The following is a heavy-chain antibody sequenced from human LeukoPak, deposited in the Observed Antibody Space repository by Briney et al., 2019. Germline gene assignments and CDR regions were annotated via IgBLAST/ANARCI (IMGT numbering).Heavy chain of an antibody. V-gene: IGHV1-46*01. CDR3: ARDRATMVRGVIITSLDP. J-gene: IGHJ5*02. CDR1: GGTFSSYA. CDR2: INPSGGST. Sequence: ASVKVSCKASGGTFSSYAISWVRQAPGQGLEWMGIINPSGGSTSYAQKFQGRVTMTRDMSTSTVYMELSSLRSEDTAVYYCARDRATMVRGVIITSLDPWGQGTLVTVSS. D-gene: IGHD3-10*01.